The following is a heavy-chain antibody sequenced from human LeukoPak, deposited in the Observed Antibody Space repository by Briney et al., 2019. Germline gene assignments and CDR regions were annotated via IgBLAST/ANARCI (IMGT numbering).Heavy chain of an antibody. V-gene: IGHV3-11*04. D-gene: IGHD1-20*01. CDR2: ISSSVSTI. J-gene: IGHJ5*02. CDR3: AKVGVTGLDP. Sequence: PGGPLRLSCAASGFTFSDYDMSWIRQAPGKGLEWVAYISSSVSTIYYADSVKGRFTISRDNAKNSLYLQITSLRAEDTAVYYCAKVGVTGLDPWGQGTLVTVSS. CDR1: GFTFSDYD.